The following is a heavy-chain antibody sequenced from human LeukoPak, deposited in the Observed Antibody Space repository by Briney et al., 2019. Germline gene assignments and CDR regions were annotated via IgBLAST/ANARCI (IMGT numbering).Heavy chain of an antibody. J-gene: IGHJ4*02. D-gene: IGHD4/OR15-4a*01. V-gene: IGHV3-23*01. Sequence: GGSLRLSCAASGFTFSSYAMSWVRQAPGKGLEWVSAISGSGGSTYYADSVKGRVTMSRDNSKNTLYLQMSSLRAEDTAVYYCAKGYGGNPGFDYWGQGTLVTVSS. CDR2: ISGSGGST. CDR1: GFTFSSYA. CDR3: AKGYGGNPGFDY.